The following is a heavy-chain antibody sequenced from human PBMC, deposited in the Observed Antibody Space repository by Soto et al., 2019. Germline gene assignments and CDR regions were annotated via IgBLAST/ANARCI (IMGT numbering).Heavy chain of an antibody. CDR3: ASGYDVWSGYFDY. D-gene: IGHD3-3*01. V-gene: IGHV1-69*01. CDR2: IIPIFGTA. J-gene: IGHJ4*02. Sequence: QVQLAQSGAEVKKPGSSVKVSCKASGGTFSRYAISWVRQAPGQGLEWMGGIIPIFGTAKYAEKFQGRVTITADESTSTAYMELSSLRSEDTAVYYCASGYDVWSGYFDYWGQGTLVTVSS. CDR1: GGTFSRYA.